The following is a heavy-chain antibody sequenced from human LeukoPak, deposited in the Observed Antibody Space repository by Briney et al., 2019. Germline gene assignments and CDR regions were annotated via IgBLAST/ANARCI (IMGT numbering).Heavy chain of an antibody. V-gene: IGHV4-39*01. J-gene: IGHJ3*02. D-gene: IGHD3-9*01. CDR1: GGSISSSSYY. Sequence: WETLSLTCTVSGGSISSSSYYWGWIRQPPGKGLEWTGSIYYSGSTYYNPSLKSRVTISVDTSTNQFSLKLSSVTAADTAVYHCATSLVDMLTNDAFDICSRGRMVTVSS. CDR3: ATSLVDMLTNDAFDI. CDR2: IYYSGST.